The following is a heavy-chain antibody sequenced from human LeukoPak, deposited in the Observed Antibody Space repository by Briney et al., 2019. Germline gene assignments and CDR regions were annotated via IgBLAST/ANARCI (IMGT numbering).Heavy chain of an antibody. CDR3: AKAGLRGRGGYSYGYTDY. D-gene: IGHD5-18*01. CDR2: IRYDGSNK. Sequence: GGSLRPSCAASGFTFSSYGMRWVRQAPGKGLEWVAFIRYDGSNKYYADSVKGRFTISRDNSKNTLYLQMNSLRAEDTAVYYCAKAGLRGRGGYSYGYTDYWGQGTLVTVSS. V-gene: IGHV3-30*02. J-gene: IGHJ4*02. CDR1: GFTFSSYG.